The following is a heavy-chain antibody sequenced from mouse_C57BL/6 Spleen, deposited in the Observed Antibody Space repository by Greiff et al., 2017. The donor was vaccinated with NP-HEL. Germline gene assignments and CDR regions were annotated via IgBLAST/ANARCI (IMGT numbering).Heavy chain of an antibody. Sequence: VQLQQSGPELVKPGASVKISCKASGYTFTDYYINWVKQRPGQGLEWIGWIFPGSGGTYYNEKFKGKATLTVEKSSSTAYMLLSSLTSDDSAVYFWARRASSNWYFDVWGTGTTVTVSS. J-gene: IGHJ1*03. V-gene: IGHV1-75*01. CDR3: ARRASSNWYFDV. CDR2: IFPGSGGT. CDR1: GYTFTDYY. D-gene: IGHD2-10*02.